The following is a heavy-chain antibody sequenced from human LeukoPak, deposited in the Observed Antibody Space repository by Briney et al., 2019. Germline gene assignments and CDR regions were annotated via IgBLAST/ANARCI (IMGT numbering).Heavy chain of an antibody. CDR1: GFTFSSYW. D-gene: IGHD3-3*01. J-gene: IGHJ3*02. CDR2: IKEDGSEK. CDR3: ARDAAFGVVITDAFDI. Sequence: GGSLRLSCAASGFTFSSYWMSGIRQAPGKGLEWVANIKEDGSEKYYVDSVKGRFTISRDNAKNSLYLQMNSLRAEDTAVYYCARDAAFGVVITDAFDIWGQGTMVTVSS. V-gene: IGHV3-7*01.